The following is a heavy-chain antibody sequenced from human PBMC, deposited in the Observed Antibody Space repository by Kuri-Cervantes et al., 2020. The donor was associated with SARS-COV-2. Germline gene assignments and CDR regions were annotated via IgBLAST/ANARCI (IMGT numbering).Heavy chain of an antibody. D-gene: IGHD3-10*01. CDR3: ARGDYYGSGDAFDI. J-gene: IGHJ3*02. CDR1: GGSISSHY. CDR2: THNSGFT. V-gene: IGHV4-4*09. Sequence: SETLSLTCTVSGGSISSHYWSWIRQPPGKGLEWIGFTHNSGFTYYNPSLKSRVSISADTSKNQFSLKLSSVTAADTAVYYCARGDYYGSGDAFDIWGQGTMVTVSS.